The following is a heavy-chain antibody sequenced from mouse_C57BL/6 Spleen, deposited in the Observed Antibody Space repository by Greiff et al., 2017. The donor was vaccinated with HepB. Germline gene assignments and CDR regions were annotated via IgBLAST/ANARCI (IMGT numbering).Heavy chain of an antibody. CDR2: ISSGSSNI. CDR1: GFTFSDYG. CDR3: ARSPNWYYFDY. D-gene: IGHD4-1*01. J-gene: IGHJ2*01. Sequence: VQVVESGGGLVKPGGSLKLSCAASGFTFSDYGMHWVRQAPEKGLEWVAYISSGSSNIYYADTVQGRFTIYRDNAKNTLFLQMTSLRSEDTAMDYCARSPNWYYFDYWGQGTTLTVSS. V-gene: IGHV5-17*01.